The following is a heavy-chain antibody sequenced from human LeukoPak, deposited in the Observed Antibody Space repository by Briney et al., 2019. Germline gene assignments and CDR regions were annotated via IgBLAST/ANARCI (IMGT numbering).Heavy chain of an antibody. CDR2: ISPEGSGT. D-gene: IGHD2-8*02. V-gene: IGHV3-74*01. J-gene: IGHJ6*02. Sequence: GGSLRLSCAASGFSLSGYWMHWVRQAPGKGLVWVSRISPEGSGTTYADSVKGRFTISRDNSKNTLYLQMNSLRDEDAAVYHCTRVQAGRSGLMDVWGRGTAVTVSS. CDR1: GFSLSGYW. CDR3: TRVQAGRSGLMDV.